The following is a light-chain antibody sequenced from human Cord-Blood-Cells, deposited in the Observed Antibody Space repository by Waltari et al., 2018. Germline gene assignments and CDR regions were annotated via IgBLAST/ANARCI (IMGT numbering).Light chain of an antibody. V-gene: IGKV4-1*01. CDR3: QQYYSTPYT. CDR1: ESVLYSSNNKNY. Sequence: DIVIPQSPDSLAVSLGERATINCKSSESVLYSSNNKNYLAWYQQKPGQPPKLLIYWASTRESGVADRFSGSGSGTDFTLTISSLQAEDVAVYYCQQYYSTPYTFGQGTKLEIK. J-gene: IGKJ2*01. CDR2: WAS.